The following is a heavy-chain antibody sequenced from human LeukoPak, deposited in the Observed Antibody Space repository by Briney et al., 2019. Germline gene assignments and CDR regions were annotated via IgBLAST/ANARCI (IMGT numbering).Heavy chain of an antibody. CDR3: ARDRTEYSYGLGPLGY. V-gene: IGHV3-53*01. CDR2: IYAGGST. Sequence: GGSLRLSCAASGFTVSSNYMSWVRQAPGKGLEWVSGIYAGGSTYYADSVKGRFTISRDNSKNTLYLQMNSLRAEDTAVYYCARDRTEYSYGLGPLGYWGQGTLVTVSS. J-gene: IGHJ4*02. CDR1: GFTVSSNY. D-gene: IGHD5-18*01.